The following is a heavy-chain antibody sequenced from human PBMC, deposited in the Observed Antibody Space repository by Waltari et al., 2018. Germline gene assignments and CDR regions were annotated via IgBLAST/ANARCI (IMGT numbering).Heavy chain of an antibody. CDR3: ALSRYGLASPKFDP. J-gene: IGHJ5*02. CDR2: IDHSGVT. Sequence: QVQVQQWGAGLVKPPETLSLTCAVYGGSFSAYYWSCLRQPPGKALEWMGEIDHSGVTNYNPSLTSRATSSVDTSRNQLSLKLTSVTAADTAIYYCALSRYGLASPKFDPWGQGTLVTVSS. V-gene: IGHV4-34*02. CDR1: GGSFSAYY. D-gene: IGHD4-17*01.